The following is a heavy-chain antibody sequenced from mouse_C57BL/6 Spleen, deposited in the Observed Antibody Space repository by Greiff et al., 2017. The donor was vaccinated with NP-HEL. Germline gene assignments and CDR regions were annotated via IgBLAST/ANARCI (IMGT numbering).Heavy chain of an antibody. Sequence: EVQLVESGPGLVKPSQSLSLTCSVTGYSITSGYYWNWIRQFPGNKLEWMGYISYDGSNNYNPSLKDQISITRDTSKNQCFLKLNSVTTEDTATYYCANYYGSSSYAMDYWGQGASVTVCS. CDR1: GYSITSGYY. J-gene: IGHJ4*01. V-gene: IGHV3-6*01. CDR3: ANYYGSSSYAMDY. D-gene: IGHD1-1*01. CDR2: ISYDGSN.